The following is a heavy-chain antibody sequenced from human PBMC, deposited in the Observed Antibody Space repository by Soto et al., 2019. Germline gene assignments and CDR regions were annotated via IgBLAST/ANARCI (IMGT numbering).Heavy chain of an antibody. CDR1: GGTFSSYA. Sequence: QVQLVQSGAEVKKPGSSVKVSCKASGGTFSSYAISWVRQAPGQGLEWMGGIIPIFGTANYAQKFQGRVTLTADEATSTAYMELSSLRSEDTAVYYCARAELVGPLYYYYGMDVWGQGTTVTVSS. CDR2: IIPIFGTA. CDR3: ARAELVGPLYYYYGMDV. D-gene: IGHD1-7*01. J-gene: IGHJ6*02. V-gene: IGHV1-69*01.